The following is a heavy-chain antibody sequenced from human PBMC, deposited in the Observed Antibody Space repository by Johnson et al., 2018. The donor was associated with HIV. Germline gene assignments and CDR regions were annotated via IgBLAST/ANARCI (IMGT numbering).Heavy chain of an antibody. Sequence: DVQVVESGGGLVQPGGSLRLSCAASGFNFKRYAMTWVRQAPGKGLEWVSSISGSGVTTYYVDSVKGRFTISRDNSKNTLYLQMNSLRAEDTALYYCARLRWSPSDAFDIWGQGTMVTVSS. CDR1: GFNFKRYA. CDR2: ISGSGVTT. D-gene: IGHD4-23*01. V-gene: IGHV3-23*04. CDR3: ARLRWSPSDAFDI. J-gene: IGHJ3*02.